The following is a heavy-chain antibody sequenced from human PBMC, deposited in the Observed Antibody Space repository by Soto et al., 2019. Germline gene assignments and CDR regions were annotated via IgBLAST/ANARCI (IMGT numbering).Heavy chain of an antibody. CDR3: ARETLSYGSALDV. V-gene: IGHV3-43*01. D-gene: IGHD3-16*01. J-gene: IGHJ6*02. CDR1: GFRFDEYN. Sequence: LKISCAASGFRFDEYNIHWVRQAPGKGLEWVSLITWNGANTYYADSVKGRFTISRDGTTKSVSLQMTSLKREDTGLYYCARETLSYGSALDVWGQGTTVTVSS. CDR2: ITWNGANT.